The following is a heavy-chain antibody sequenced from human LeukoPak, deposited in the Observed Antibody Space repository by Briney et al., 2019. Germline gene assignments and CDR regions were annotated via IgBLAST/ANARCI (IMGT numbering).Heavy chain of an antibody. Sequence: PGGSLRLSCAAAGFTFSSYAMDWVRQAPGKGLEWVAVISYDGSNKYYANSVKGRFTISRDNSKNTLYLQMNCLRAEDTAVYYCARQGYDSSEDAFDIWGQGTMVTVSS. J-gene: IGHJ3*02. CDR1: GFTFSSYA. V-gene: IGHV3-30-3*01. CDR3: ARQGYDSSEDAFDI. CDR2: ISYDGSNK. D-gene: IGHD3-22*01.